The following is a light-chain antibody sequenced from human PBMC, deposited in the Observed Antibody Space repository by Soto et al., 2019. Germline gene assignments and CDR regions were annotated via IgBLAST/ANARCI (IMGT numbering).Light chain of an antibody. CDR2: GAS. Sequence: EIVLTQSPGTLSLSPGERATLSCRASQSVSSNYLDWYQQRPGQAPRLLIYGASRRATGIPDRISGSGSGTDFTLTISRLESEEFAAYYGQQYGSSPYTFGKGTKLEIK. CDR3: QQYGSSPYT. V-gene: IGKV3-20*01. J-gene: IGKJ2*01. CDR1: QSVSSNY.